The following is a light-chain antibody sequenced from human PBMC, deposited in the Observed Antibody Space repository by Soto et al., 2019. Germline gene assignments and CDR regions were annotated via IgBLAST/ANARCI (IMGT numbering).Light chain of an antibody. Sequence: EIVLTQSPGTLSLSPGERATLSCRASPTLSSNSLAWYQQRPGQTPRVLVYGASNRATGIPDKFSGSGSGTDFTLTISRLEPEEFAVYFCQQYESLPITFGGGAKVDIK. V-gene: IGKV3-20*01. CDR1: PTLSSNS. CDR3: QQYESLPIT. CDR2: GAS. J-gene: IGKJ4*01.